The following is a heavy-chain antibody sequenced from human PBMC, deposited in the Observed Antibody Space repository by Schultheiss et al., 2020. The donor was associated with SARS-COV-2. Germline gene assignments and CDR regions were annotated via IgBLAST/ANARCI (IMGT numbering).Heavy chain of an antibody. CDR3: ARGWFPEATSFAFDS. J-gene: IGHJ4*02. D-gene: IGHD1-26*01. Sequence: SQTLSLTCSVSVGSINSGGYYWSWIRQHPGKGLEWMGYIYYSGSTYYTPSLKSLVSISLDTSKNQFSLKLTSVTAADTAIYYCARGWFPEATSFAFDSWGRGTLVTVSS. CDR1: VGSINSGGYY. V-gene: IGHV4-31*01. CDR2: IYYSGST.